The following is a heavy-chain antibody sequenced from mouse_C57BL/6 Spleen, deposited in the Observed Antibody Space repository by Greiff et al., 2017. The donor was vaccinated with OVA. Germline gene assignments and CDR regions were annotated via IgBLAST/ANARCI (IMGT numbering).Heavy chain of an antibody. D-gene: IGHD4-1*01. V-gene: IGHV5-17*01. CDR2: ISSGSSTI. J-gene: IGHJ2*01. CDR1: GFTFSDYG. CDR3: ARPNWDLGFDY. Sequence: EVKVEESGGGLVKPGGSLKLSCAASGFTFSDYGMHWVRQAPEKGLEWVAYISSGSSTIYYADTVKGRFTISRDNAKNTLFLQMTSLRSEDTAMYYCARPNWDLGFDYWGQGTTLTVSS.